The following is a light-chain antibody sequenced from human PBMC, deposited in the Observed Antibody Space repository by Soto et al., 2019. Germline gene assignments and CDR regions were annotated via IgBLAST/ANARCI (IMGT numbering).Light chain of an antibody. CDR2: ADN. J-gene: IGLJ1*01. Sequence: QSVLTQPPSASGTPGQRVSISCSGSSPNNGSNSVQWHQQLPGTAPNLLIYADNQRPSGVPDRFSGSKSGTSASLAITGLHSGDEADYYCAAWDDSLNGFVFGTGTKVTVL. V-gene: IGLV1-44*01. CDR1: SPNNGSNS. CDR3: AAWDDSLNGFV.